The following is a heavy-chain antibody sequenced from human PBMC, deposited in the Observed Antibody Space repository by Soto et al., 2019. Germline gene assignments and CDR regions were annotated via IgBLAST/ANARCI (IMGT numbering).Heavy chain of an antibody. CDR1: GFTFSNYW. J-gene: IGHJ4*02. CDR2: INGDGSNI. Sequence: GGSLRLSCAASGFTFSNYWMHWVRQAPGKGLVWVSRINGDGSNIRYADSVKGRFTISSDNAKNTLYLQMNSLRSEDTAVYYCARFPWPGLYCGGDCYPPRHYWGQGTLVTVSS. CDR3: ARFPWPGLYCGGDCYPPRHY. D-gene: IGHD2-21*02. V-gene: IGHV3-74*01.